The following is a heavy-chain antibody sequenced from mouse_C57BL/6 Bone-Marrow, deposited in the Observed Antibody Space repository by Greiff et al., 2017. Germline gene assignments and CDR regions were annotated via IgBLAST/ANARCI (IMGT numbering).Heavy chain of an antibody. CDR3: ARRAAQASYYFDY. CDR2: IYPGDGDT. CDR1: GYAFSSSW. J-gene: IGHJ2*01. Sequence: QVQLKESGPELVKPGASVKISCKASGYAFSSSWMNWVKQRPGNGLEWIGRIYPGDGDTNYNGKFKGKATLTADKSSSTAYMQLSSLTSEDSAVYFCARRAAQASYYFDYWGQGTTLTVSS. D-gene: IGHD3-2*02. V-gene: IGHV1-82*01.